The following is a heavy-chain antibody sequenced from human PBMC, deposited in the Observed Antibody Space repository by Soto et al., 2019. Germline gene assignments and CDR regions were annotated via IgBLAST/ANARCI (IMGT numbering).Heavy chain of an antibody. V-gene: IGHV1-69*01. CDR2: IIPIFGTA. Sequence: QVQLVQSGAEVKKPGSSVKVSCKASGGTFSSYAISWVRQAPGQGLEWMGGIIPIFGTANYAQKFQGRVTITADESTSTAYMKLSSLRSEDTAVYYCARAASSGSYSIYYFDYWGQGTLVTVSS. J-gene: IGHJ4*02. D-gene: IGHD3-10*01. CDR3: ARAASSGSYSIYYFDY. CDR1: GGTFSSYA.